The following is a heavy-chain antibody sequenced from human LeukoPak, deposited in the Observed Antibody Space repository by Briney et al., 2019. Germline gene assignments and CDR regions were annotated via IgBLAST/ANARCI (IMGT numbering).Heavy chain of an antibody. CDR3: AREERGTTVIDY. J-gene: IGHJ4*02. V-gene: IGHV4-31*03. D-gene: IGHD4-17*01. CDR2: IYYSGST. CDR1: GGSISSGGYY. Sequence: NPSETLSLTCTVSGGSISSGGYYWSWIRQHPGKGLEWIGYIYYSGSTYYNPSLKSRVTISVDTSKNQFSLKLSSVTAADTAAYYCAREERGTTVIDYWGQGTLVTVSS.